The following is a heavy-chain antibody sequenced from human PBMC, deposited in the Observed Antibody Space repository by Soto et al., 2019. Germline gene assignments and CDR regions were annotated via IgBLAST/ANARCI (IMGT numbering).Heavy chain of an antibody. V-gene: IGHV4-4*02. J-gene: IGHJ6*02. CDR3: ARDAGDYGYYYNGMDV. Sequence: QVQLQESGPGLVKPSGTLSLTCAVSGGSISSSNWWSWVRQPPGKGLEWIGEIYHSGSTKYNPSLQSRVTISVDKSKNPFSLKLSSVTAADTAVYYCARDAGDYGYYYNGMDVWGQGTTVTVSS. D-gene: IGHD4-17*01. CDR1: GGSISSSNW. CDR2: IYHSGST.